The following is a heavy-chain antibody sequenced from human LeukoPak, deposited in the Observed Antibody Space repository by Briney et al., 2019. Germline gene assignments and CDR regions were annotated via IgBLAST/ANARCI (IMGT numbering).Heavy chain of an antibody. CDR2: INPNSGGT. D-gene: IGHD2-2*01. J-gene: IGHJ4*02. CDR3: AREPLVVPAANYDY. CDR1: GYTFTGYY. V-gene: IGHV1-2*02. Sequence: GASVKASCKASGYTFTGYYMHWVRQAPGQGLEWMGWINPNSGGTNYAQKFQGRVTMTGDTSISTAYMELSRLRSDDTAVYYCAREPLVVPAANYDYWGQGTLVTVSS.